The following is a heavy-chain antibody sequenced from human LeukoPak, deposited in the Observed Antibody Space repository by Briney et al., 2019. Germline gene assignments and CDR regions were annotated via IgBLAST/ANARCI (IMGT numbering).Heavy chain of an antibody. J-gene: IGHJ4*02. CDR3: AKGRYDSSGFNWAA. D-gene: IGHD3-22*01. CDR1: GFTVSSNY. V-gene: IGHV3-23*01. Sequence: PGGSLRLSCAASGFTVSSNYMSWVRQAPGRGLEWVSALSGSGGSAYYADSVKGRFTISRDNSKNTLYLQMNSLRAEDTAVYYCAKGRYDSSGFNWAAWGQGTLVTVSS. CDR2: LSGSGGSA.